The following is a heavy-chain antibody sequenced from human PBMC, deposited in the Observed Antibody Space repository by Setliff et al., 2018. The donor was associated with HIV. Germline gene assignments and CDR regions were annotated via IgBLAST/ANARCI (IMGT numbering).Heavy chain of an antibody. Sequence: GGSLRLSCVASGFAFSDFSMFWARQAPGKGLEWVAFIWASGKRQDYADSVKGRFTISRDNSKNTLYLQMNNLRTEDTGVYYCVGDPPNSGFAFACWGQGTMVTVSS. CDR2: IWASGKRQ. CDR1: GFAFSDFS. J-gene: IGHJ4*02. CDR3: VGDPPNSGFAFAC. D-gene: IGHD5-12*01. V-gene: IGHV3-33*08.